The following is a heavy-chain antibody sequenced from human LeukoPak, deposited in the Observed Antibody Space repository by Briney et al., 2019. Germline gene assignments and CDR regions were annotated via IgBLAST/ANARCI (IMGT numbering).Heavy chain of an antibody. J-gene: IGHJ4*02. Sequence: ASVKVSCKVSGYTLTELSMHWVRQAPGKGLEWMGGFDPEDGETIYAQKFQGRVTTTEDTSTDTAYMELSSLRSEDTAVYYCATDLVTEDYWGQGTLVTVSS. CDR2: FDPEDGET. V-gene: IGHV1-24*01. CDR3: ATDLVTEDY. CDR1: GYTLTELS. D-gene: IGHD2-21*02.